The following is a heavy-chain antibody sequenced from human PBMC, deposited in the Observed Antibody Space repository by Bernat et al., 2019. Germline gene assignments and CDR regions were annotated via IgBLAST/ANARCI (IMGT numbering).Heavy chain of an antibody. CDR2: IWYDGSNK. J-gene: IGHJ4*02. Sequence: QVQLVESGGGVVQPGRSLRLSCAASGFTFSSYAMHWVRQAPGKGLEWVAVIWYDGSNKYYADSVKGRFTISRDNSKNTLYLQMNSLRAEDTAVYYCARERIAARPLIDYWGQGTLVTVSS. CDR1: GFTFSSYA. CDR3: ARERIAARPLIDY. D-gene: IGHD6-6*01. V-gene: IGHV3-33*08.